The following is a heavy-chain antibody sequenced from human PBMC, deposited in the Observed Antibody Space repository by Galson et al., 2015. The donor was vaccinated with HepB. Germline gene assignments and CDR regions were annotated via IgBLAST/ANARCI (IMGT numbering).Heavy chain of an antibody. V-gene: IGHV2-26*01. D-gene: IGHD4-17*01. Sequence: PALVKPTQTLTLTCTVSGFSLSNARMGVSWIRQPPGKALEWLAHIFSNDEKSYSTSLRSRLTISKDTSKSQVVLTMTNMDPVDTATYYCARMVETTVTTSADVDFLYYFDCWGQGTLVTVSS. CDR1: GFSLSNARMG. J-gene: IGHJ4*02. CDR2: IFSNDEK. CDR3: ARMVETTVTTSADVDFLYYFDC.